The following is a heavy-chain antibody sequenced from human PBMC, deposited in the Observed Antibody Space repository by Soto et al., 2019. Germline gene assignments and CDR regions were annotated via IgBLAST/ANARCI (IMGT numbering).Heavy chain of an antibody. V-gene: IGHV3-23*01. CDR2: ITGSGGGP. J-gene: IGHJ4*02. CDR3: AKEVSLGSTVDLGY. CDR1: GFTFSSYA. D-gene: IGHD7-27*01. Sequence: EVQLLESGGGLVQPGGSLRLSCTASGFTFSSYAMAWVRQAPGKGLEWVSSITGSGGGPYYADSVKGRFTISRDNAKNTLYLQMKSLRVEDTAIYYCAKEVSLGSTVDLGYWGQGTLVTVSS.